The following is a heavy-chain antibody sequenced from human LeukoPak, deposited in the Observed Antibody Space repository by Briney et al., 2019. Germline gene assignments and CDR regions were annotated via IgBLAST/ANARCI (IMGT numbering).Heavy chain of an antibody. J-gene: IGHJ6*03. V-gene: IGHV4-34*01. CDR1: GGSFSGYY. D-gene: IGHD2-2*01. CDR3: ARDVYCSSTSCSGVYYYMDV. Sequence: SGTLSLTCAVYGGSFSGYYWSWIRQPPGKGLEWIGEINHSGSTNYNPSLKSRVTISVDTSKNQFSLKLSSVTAADTAVYYCARDVYCSSTSCSGVYYYMDVWGKGTTVTISS. CDR2: INHSGST.